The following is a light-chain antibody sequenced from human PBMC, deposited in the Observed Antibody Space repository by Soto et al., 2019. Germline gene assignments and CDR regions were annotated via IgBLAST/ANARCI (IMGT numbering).Light chain of an antibody. Sequence: QSALTQPASVSGSPGQSITISCTGTTSDVGGYNFVSWYQQFPGKAPKPMIYEVTNRPSGVSNRFSGSKSGNTASLTISGLQAEDEADYYCSSYVSSSTWVFGGGTKLTVL. V-gene: IGLV2-14*01. CDR2: EVT. J-gene: IGLJ3*02. CDR3: SSYVSSSTWV. CDR1: TSDVGGYNF.